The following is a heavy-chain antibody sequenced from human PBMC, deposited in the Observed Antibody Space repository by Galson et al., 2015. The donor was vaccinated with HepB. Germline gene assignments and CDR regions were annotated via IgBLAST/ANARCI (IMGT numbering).Heavy chain of an antibody. J-gene: IGHJ5*01. CDR1: GYIFSNYA. V-gene: IGHV7-4-1*02. D-gene: IGHD3-10*01. Sequence: SVKVSCKASGYIFSNYALNWVREAPGQGLEWMGGINTDTGNPTYAQAFTGRFVFSLDTSVTTAYLQISSLQPEDTAVYYCARTPYYGSGNYYNIWFDSWGQGTLVTVSS. CDR2: INTDTGNP. CDR3: ARTPYYGSGNYYNIWFDS.